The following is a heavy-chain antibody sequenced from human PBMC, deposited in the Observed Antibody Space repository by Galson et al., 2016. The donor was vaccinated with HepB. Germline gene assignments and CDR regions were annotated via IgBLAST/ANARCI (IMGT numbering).Heavy chain of an antibody. CDR1: GFTFSSYW. Sequence: SLRLSCAASGFTFSSYWMHWVRQAPGKGLVLVSRINSDGSSTTYAGSVKGRFTISRDNAKNTLYLQMNGLKAEDTAVYYCARGPPYGEFDYWGQGTLVTVSS. D-gene: IGHD3-10*01. CDR3: ARGPPYGEFDY. J-gene: IGHJ4*02. V-gene: IGHV3-74*01. CDR2: INSDGSST.